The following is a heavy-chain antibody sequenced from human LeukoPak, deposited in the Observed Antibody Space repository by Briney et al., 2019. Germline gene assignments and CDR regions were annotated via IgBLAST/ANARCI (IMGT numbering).Heavy chain of an antibody. D-gene: IGHD1-26*01. V-gene: IGHV1-24*01. J-gene: IGHJ4*02. Sequence: ASVKVSCKVSGASLSETSIHWVRQAPGQWLEWMGGFDPEDGESIFAQRFQGRFSMTEDTSTDPAYMELRSLRPEDTAVYYCATADKWEPLDYWGQGTLVTVSS. CDR3: ATADKWEPLDY. CDR2: FDPEDGES. CDR1: GASLSETS.